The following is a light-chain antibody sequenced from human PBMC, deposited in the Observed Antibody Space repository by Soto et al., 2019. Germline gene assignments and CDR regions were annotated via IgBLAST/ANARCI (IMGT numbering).Light chain of an antibody. Sequence: SYELTQSPSVSVAPGKTARITCGGNNIGTKSVHWYQQKQGQAPVLVIYSDNDRPSAIPARFSGSNSGHTATLTISRVEAGDEADYYCQLWDNAGDRVLFGGGTKLTVL. CDR2: SDN. J-gene: IGLJ2*01. CDR1: NIGTKS. V-gene: IGLV3-21*04. CDR3: QLWDNAGDRVL.